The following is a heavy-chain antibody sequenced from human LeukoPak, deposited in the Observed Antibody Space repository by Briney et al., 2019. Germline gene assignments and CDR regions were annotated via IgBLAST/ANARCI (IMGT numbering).Heavy chain of an antibody. V-gene: IGHV4-39*01. CDR1: GGSISSSSYY. Sequence: SETLSLTCTVSGGSISSSSYYWAWIRQPPGKGLEWIGSIFYSGTTFYNPSLKSRVTTFVDTSKNQFSLKLNSVTAADTAVYYCARRDIVTTINTWGQGTLVTVSS. CDR3: ARRDIVTTINT. CDR2: IFYSGTT. J-gene: IGHJ4*02. D-gene: IGHD5-12*01.